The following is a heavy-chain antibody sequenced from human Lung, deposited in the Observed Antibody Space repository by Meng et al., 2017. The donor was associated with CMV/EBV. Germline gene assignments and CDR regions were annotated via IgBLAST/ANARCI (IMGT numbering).Heavy chain of an antibody. CDR3: ARLKNYYDSSGYLNDAFDI. V-gene: IGHV5-51*01. CDR1: GYSLTSYW. Sequence: SCKGSGYSLTSYWIGWVRQMPGKGLEWMGIIYPGDSDTRYSPSFQGQVTISADKSISTAYLQWSSLKASDTAMYYCARLKNYYDSSGYLNDAFDIXGQGXMVTVSS. CDR2: IYPGDSDT. J-gene: IGHJ3*02. D-gene: IGHD3-22*01.